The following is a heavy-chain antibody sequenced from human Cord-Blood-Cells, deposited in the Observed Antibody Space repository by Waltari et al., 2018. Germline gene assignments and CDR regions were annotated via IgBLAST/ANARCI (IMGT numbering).Heavy chain of an antibody. D-gene: IGHD6-13*01. CDR3: ARDGYSSSLGYFDL. CDR1: GFTLSSYA. Sequence: QVQLVESGGGVVQPGRSLRLSGAASGFTLSSYAMLWVRRAPGKGQEGVAVLSYDGSNKYYSESVKGRFTISRDNSKITLYLQMNSLRAEDTAVYYCARDGYSSSLGYFDLWGRGTLVTVSS. J-gene: IGHJ2*01. CDR2: LSYDGSNK. V-gene: IGHV3-30-3*01.